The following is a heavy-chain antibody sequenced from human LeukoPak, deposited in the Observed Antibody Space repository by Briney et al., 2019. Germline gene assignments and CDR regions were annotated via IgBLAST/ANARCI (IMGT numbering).Heavy chain of an antibody. V-gene: IGHV4-4*07. D-gene: IGHD5-18*01. CDR1: GGSISSYY. CDR2: IYTSGST. CDR3: ARSRAGGYSYGFAPSYYYYYMDV. J-gene: IGHJ6*03. Sequence: KPSETLSLTCTVSGGSISSYYWSWIRQPAGKGLEWIGRIYTSGSTNYNPSLKSQVTMSVDTSKNQFSLKLSSVTAADTAVYYCARSRAGGYSYGFAPSYYYYYMDVWGKGTTVTISS.